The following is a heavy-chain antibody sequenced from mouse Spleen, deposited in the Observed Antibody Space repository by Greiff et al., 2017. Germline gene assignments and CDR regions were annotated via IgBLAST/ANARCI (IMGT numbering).Heavy chain of an antibody. V-gene: IGHV1-5*01. CDR1: GYTFTSYW. CDR3: TRRDYRYDAFAY. CDR2: IYPGNSDT. J-gene: IGHJ3*01. D-gene: IGHD2-14*01. Sequence: VHVKQSGTVLARPGASVKMSCKTSGYTFTSYWMHWVKQRPGQGLEWIGAIYPGNSDTSYNQKFKGKAKLTAVTSASTAYMELSSLTNEDSAVYYCTRRDYRYDAFAYWGQGTLVTVSA.